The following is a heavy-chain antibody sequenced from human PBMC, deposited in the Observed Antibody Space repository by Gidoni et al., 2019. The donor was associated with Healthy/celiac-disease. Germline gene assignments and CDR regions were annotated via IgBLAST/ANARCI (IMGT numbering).Heavy chain of an antibody. CDR1: GGPISSSSYS. CDR2: SYYSGST. D-gene: IGHD3-3*01. Sequence: QLQLQESGPGLVTPSETMSLTCTVSGGPISSSSYSWGWIRHPPGNGLEWIGSSYYSGSTYYNPSLKSRVTISVDTSKNQFSLKLSSVTAADTAVYYCARLWDFWSGYYAGWFDPWGQGTLVTVSS. J-gene: IGHJ5*02. CDR3: ARLWDFWSGYYAGWFDP. V-gene: IGHV4-39*01.